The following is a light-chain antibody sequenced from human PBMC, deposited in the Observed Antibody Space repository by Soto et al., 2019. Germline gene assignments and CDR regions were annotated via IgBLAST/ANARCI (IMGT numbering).Light chain of an antibody. V-gene: IGKV1-5*01. CDR3: QQYNSSPLT. Sequence: DIQMTQSPSTLSASVGDRVTIACRASQSISSWLAWYQQKPGKAPKLLIYDASSLESGVPSRFSGSGSGTEFTLTISSLQPDDFATYYCQQYNSSPLTFGGGTKVDIK. J-gene: IGKJ4*01. CDR2: DAS. CDR1: QSISSW.